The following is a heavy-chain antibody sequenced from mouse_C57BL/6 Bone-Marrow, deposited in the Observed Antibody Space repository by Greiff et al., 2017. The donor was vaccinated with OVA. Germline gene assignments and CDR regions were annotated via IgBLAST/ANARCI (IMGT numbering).Heavy chain of an antibody. Sequence: EVQLQQSGAELVRPGASVKLSCTASGFNIKDDYMHWVKQRPEQGLEWIGWIDPENGDTEYASKFQGKATITADTSSNTAYLQLSSLTSEDTAVYYCTTLYGSSYDFDYWGQGTTLTVSS. CDR1: GFNIKDDY. V-gene: IGHV14-4*01. CDR3: TTLYGSSYDFDY. CDR2: IDPENGDT. D-gene: IGHD1-1*01. J-gene: IGHJ2*01.